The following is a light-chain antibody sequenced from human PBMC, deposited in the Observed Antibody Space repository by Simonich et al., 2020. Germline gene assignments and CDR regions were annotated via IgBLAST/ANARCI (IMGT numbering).Light chain of an antibody. CDR1: ALPKKY. V-gene: IGLV3-10*01. Sequence: SYELTQPPSVSVSPGQTARITCSGDALPKKYAYWYQQKSGQAPVLVIYEDSKRPSGIPERFSGSSSGTMATVTISGAQVEDEADYYCYSTDSSGNHRVFRGGTKLTVL. J-gene: IGLJ3*02. CDR2: EDS. CDR3: YSTDSSGNHRV.